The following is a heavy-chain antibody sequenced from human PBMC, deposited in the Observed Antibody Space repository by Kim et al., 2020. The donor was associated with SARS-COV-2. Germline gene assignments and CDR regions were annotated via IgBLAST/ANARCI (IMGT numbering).Heavy chain of an antibody. J-gene: IGHJ4*02. V-gene: IGHV3-30*02. CDR2: IWYDGSNK. Sequence: GGSLRLSCAASGFTFSNYGMHWVRQAPGKGLEWVAVIWYDGSNKYYADSVKGRFTISRDSSKNSLYLQMNSLRVEDTALYYCAKADIGSYRFSDSWGQGTLVTVSS. CDR1: GFTFSNYG. CDR3: AKADIGSYRFSDS. D-gene: IGHD1-26*01.